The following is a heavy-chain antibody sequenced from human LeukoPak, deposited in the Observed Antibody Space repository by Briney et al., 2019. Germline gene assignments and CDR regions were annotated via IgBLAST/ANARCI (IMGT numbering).Heavy chain of an antibody. J-gene: IGHJ4*02. V-gene: IGHV3-21*01. Sequence: PGGSLRLSCAASGFTFSSYSMNWVRQAPGKGLEWVSSISSSSSYIYYADSVKGRFTISRDNAKNSLYLQMNSLRAEDTAVYYCARPLYCSGGSCYSFDYWGQGTLVTVSS. CDR3: ARPLYCSGGSCYSFDY. CDR1: GFTFSSYS. CDR2: ISSSSSYI. D-gene: IGHD2-15*01.